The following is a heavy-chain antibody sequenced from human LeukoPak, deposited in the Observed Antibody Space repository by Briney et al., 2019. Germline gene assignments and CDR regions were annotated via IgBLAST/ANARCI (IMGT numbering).Heavy chain of an antibody. CDR3: ARGPSSPPFDY. V-gene: IGHV4-34*01. Sequence: SETLSLTCAVYGGSFSGHYWSGIRQPPGKGLEWIGEINHSGSTNYIPSLKSRVTISIDTSKNHFPLKLSSVTAADTAVHYCARGPSSPPFDYWGQGTLVTVSS. CDR2: INHSGST. CDR1: GGSFSGHY. J-gene: IGHJ4*02.